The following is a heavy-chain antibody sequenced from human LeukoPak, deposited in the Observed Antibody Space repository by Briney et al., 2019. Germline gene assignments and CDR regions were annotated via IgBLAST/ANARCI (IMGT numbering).Heavy chain of an antibody. CDR2: IYYSGNT. CDR1: GGSFSSYY. CDR3: ARGGSRQISSSDLDY. D-gene: IGHD6-6*01. J-gene: IGHJ4*02. V-gene: IGHV4-59*01. Sequence: PSETLSLTCTVSGGSFSSYYWNWIRQPPGKGLEWIGYIYYSGNTNYNPSLKSRVTISVDTSKKQFPLKLSSVTAADTAVYFCARGGSRQISSSDLDYWGQGTLVTVSS.